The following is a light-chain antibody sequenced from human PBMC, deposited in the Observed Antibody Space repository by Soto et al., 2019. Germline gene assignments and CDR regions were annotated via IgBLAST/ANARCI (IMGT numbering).Light chain of an antibody. J-gene: IGKJ1*01. CDR1: QRISGW. Sequence: DIQMTQSPPTLSASVGDRVTITCRSSQRISGWLAWYQQKPGKAPKLLIYDASNLEGGVPSRFSGTGSGTEFTLTISSLQPEDFATYYCQQYNTYSQTFGQGTKVDIK. CDR2: DAS. V-gene: IGKV1-5*01. CDR3: QQYNTYSQT.